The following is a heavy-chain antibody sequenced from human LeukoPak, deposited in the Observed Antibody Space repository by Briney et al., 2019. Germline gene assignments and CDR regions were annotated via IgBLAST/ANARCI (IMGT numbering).Heavy chain of an antibody. D-gene: IGHD3-9*01. CDR3: ARVHNGCALSAVIRYFDY. Sequence: GGSLRLSSAASGFTFDDYGMSWVRQAPGKGLEWVSGINWNGGSTGYADSVRGRFTISRDNAKNSLYLQMNSLRAEDTALYYCARVHNGCALSAVIRYFDYWGQGTLVTVSS. J-gene: IGHJ4*02. V-gene: IGHV3-20*04. CDR2: INWNGGST. CDR1: GFTFDDYG.